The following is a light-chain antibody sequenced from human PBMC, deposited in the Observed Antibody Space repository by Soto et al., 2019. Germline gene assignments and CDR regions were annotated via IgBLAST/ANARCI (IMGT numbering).Light chain of an antibody. CDR2: DAS. J-gene: IGKJ1*01. Sequence: DIQMTQSPSTLSASLGDRVTITCRASESISSWLAWYQQKPGKAPKLLIYDASSLESGVPSRFSGSGSGTEFTLTISSLQPDDFATYYCQQYNSYWTFGQGTKVDIK. CDR3: QQYNSYWT. CDR1: ESISSW. V-gene: IGKV1-5*01.